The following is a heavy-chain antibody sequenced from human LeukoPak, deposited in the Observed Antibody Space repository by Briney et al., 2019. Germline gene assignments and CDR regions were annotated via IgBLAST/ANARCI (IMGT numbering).Heavy chain of an antibody. Sequence: GGSLRLSCAASGFTFSDYYMSWIRQAPGKGLEWVSYISSSGSSIYYADSVEGRFTISRDNAENSLYLQMNSLRAEDTAVYYCARSFYGDYIDYWGQGTLVTVSS. V-gene: IGHV3-11*04. CDR2: ISSSGSSI. CDR1: GFTFSDYY. D-gene: IGHD4-17*01. CDR3: ARSFYGDYIDY. J-gene: IGHJ4*02.